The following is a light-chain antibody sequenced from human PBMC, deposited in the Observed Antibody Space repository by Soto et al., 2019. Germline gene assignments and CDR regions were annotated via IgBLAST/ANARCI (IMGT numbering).Light chain of an antibody. J-gene: IGKJ1*01. V-gene: IGKV3-20*01. CDR1: QSISSW. CDR2: GAS. Sequence: TQSPSTLSASVGDRVTITCRASQSISSWLAWYQQKPGQAPRLLIYGASNRATGIPDRFSGSGSGTDFTLTISRLEPEDFAVYYCQQYGSSGTFGQGTKVDNK. CDR3: QQYGSSGT.